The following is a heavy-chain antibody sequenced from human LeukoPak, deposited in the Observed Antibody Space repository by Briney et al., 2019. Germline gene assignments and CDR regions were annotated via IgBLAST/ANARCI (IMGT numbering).Heavy chain of an antibody. CDR3: ARSSYSSSSSV. CDR2: INSDGSEG. CDR1: GIHFRGVW. D-gene: IGHD6-6*01. J-gene: IGHJ3*01. V-gene: IGHV3-7*03. Sequence: GGALELSCGVAGIHFRGVWMSWARQAPGKGMEWVASINSDGSEGYYADVVKGRFTISRDNAKNSLYLQINSLRAEDTAEYYCARSSYSSSSSVWGQGTMVTVSS.